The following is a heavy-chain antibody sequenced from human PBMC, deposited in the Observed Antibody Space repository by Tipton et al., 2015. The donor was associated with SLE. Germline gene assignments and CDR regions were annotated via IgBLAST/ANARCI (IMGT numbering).Heavy chain of an antibody. CDR3: ARGLAAGDRI. J-gene: IGHJ4*02. Sequence: TLSLTCTVSGGSISSHYWSWIRQPPGKGLEWIGYIYYSGSTNYSPSLKSRVTISVDTSKNQFSLKLSSVTAADTAVYYCARGLAAGDRIWGQGTLVTVSS. CDR2: IYYSGST. D-gene: IGHD7-27*01. V-gene: IGHV4-59*11. CDR1: GGSISSHY.